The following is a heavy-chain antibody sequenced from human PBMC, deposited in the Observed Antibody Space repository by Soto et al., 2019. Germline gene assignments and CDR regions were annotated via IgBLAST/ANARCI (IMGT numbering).Heavy chain of an antibody. CDR1: GYTFTSYA. J-gene: IGHJ6*02. V-gene: IGHV1-3*01. Sequence: VKVSCKASGYTFTSYAMHWVRQAPGQRLEWMGWINAGNGNTKYSQKFQGRVTLTTDTSTSTAYMELRSLRSNDTAIYYCAMVDAYVTPSPQDVWGQGTTVTVSS. CDR3: AMVDAYVTPSPQDV. D-gene: IGHD2-8*01. CDR2: INAGNGNT.